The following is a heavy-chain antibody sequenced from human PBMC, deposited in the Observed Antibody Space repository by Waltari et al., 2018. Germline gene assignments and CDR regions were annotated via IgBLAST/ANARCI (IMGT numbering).Heavy chain of an antibody. V-gene: IGHV4-34*01. CDR3: ARDYYDSSGYYPLGY. CDR1: GGSISGYY. J-gene: IGHJ4*02. Sequence: QVQLQESGPGLVKPSETLSLTCTVSGGSISGYYWSWIRQPPGKGLEWIGEINHSGSTNYNPSLKSRVTISVDTSKNQFSLKVSSVTAADTAVYYCARDYYDSSGYYPLGYWGQGTLVTVSS. CDR2: INHSGST. D-gene: IGHD3-22*01.